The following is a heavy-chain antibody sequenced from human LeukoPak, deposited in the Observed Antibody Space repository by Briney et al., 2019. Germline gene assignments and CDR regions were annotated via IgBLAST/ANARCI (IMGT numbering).Heavy chain of an antibody. CDR3: AKDLSSGYDEGGYSYGTPHY. Sequence: GRSLRLSCAASGFTFSSYGMHWVRQAPGKGLEWVAVISYDGSNKYYADSVKGRFTISRDNSKNTLYLQMNSLRAEDTAVYYCAKDLSSGYDEGGYSYGTPHYWGQGTLVTVSS. CDR1: GFTFSSYG. D-gene: IGHD5-18*01. J-gene: IGHJ4*02. V-gene: IGHV3-30*18. CDR2: ISYDGSNK.